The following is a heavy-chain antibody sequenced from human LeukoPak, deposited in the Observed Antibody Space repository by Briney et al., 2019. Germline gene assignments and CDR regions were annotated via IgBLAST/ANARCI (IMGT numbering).Heavy chain of an antibody. J-gene: IGHJ4*02. V-gene: IGHV4-30-4*01. CDR3: ARDKYYYGSGSLDY. CDR2: IYYSGST. Sequence: PSETLSLTCTVSGGSTSSGDYYWSWIRQPPGKGLEWIGYIYYSGSTYYNPSLKSRVTISVDTSKNQFSLKLSSVTAADTAVYYCARDKYYYGSGSLDYWGQGTLVTVSS. D-gene: IGHD3-10*01. CDR1: GGSTSSGDYY.